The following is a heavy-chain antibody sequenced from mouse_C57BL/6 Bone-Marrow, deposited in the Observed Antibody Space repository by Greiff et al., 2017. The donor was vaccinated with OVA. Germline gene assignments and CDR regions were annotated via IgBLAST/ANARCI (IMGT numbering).Heavy chain of an antibody. CDR2: INPYNGGT. CDR3: ARPITTVVATDWYFDV. CDR1: GYTFTDYY. Sequence: VQLQQSGPVLVKPGASVKMSCKASGYTFTDYYMNWVKQSHGKSLEWIGVINPYNGGTSYNQKFKGKATLTVDKSSSTAYMELNSLTSEDSAVYYCARPITTVVATDWYFDVWGTGTTVTVSS. D-gene: IGHD1-1*01. V-gene: IGHV1-19*01. J-gene: IGHJ1*03.